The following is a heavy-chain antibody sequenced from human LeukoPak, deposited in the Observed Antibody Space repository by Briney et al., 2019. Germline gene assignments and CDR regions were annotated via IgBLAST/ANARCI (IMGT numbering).Heavy chain of an antibody. Sequence: ASVKVSCKASGYTFKGYYMHWVRQAPGQGLEWMGWINPDNGRTNYAQKFQGRVTVTRDTSISTAYMELSRLSSDDTAVCYCARDSSGYYDYWGQGTLVTVSS. CDR1: GYTFKGYY. CDR3: ARDSSGYYDY. V-gene: IGHV1-2*02. J-gene: IGHJ4*02. D-gene: IGHD3-10*01. CDR2: INPDNGRT.